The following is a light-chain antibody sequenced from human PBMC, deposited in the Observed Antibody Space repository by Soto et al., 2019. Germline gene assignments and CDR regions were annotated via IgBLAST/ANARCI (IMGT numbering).Light chain of an antibody. J-gene: IGLJ3*02. CDR1: SGHSRYA. V-gene: IGLV4-69*01. CDR3: QTWGTGIRV. Sequence: QPVLTQSPSASASLGASVKLTCTLSSGHSRYAIAWHQQQPEKGPRYLMKVNSDGSHNKGDGIPDRFSGSSSGTERYLTISSLQSEDEADYYYQTWGTGIRVFGGGTKLTVL. CDR2: VNSDGSH.